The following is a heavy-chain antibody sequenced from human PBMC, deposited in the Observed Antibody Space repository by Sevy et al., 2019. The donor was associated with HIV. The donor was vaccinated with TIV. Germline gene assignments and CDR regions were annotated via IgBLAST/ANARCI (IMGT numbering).Heavy chain of an antibody. J-gene: IGHJ4*02. CDR1: GFTFGSYG. Sequence: GGSLRLSCAASGFTFGSYGMHWVRQAPGKGLEWVAVISYDGPIKSYADSVRGRFSISRDNADSTLYLLMDSLRAEDTAVYYCAKEGYDVLTGFEPGNFDSWGQGTLVTVSS. CDR2: ISYDGPIK. CDR3: AKEGYDVLTGFEPGNFDS. D-gene: IGHD3-9*01. V-gene: IGHV3-30*18.